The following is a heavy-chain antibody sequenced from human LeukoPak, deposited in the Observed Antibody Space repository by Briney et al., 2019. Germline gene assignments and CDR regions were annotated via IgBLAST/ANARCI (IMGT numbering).Heavy chain of an antibody. D-gene: IGHD4-17*01. V-gene: IGHV3-23*01. J-gene: IGHJ4*02. Sequence: GWSLRLSCAASGFTFSSYAMSWVRQAPGKGLEWVSAISGSGGSKYYADSVKGRFTISRDNSKNTLYLQMNSLRAEDTAVYYCAKTDYGDYPIFDYWGQGTLVTVSS. CDR3: AKTDYGDYPIFDY. CDR1: GFTFSSYA. CDR2: ISGSGGSK.